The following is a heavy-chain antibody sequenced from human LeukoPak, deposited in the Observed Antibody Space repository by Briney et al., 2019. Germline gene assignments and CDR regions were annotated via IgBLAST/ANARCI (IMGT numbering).Heavy chain of an antibody. J-gene: IGHJ3*02. V-gene: IGHV4-31*03. CDR1: GDSVTGGGYI. CDR2: ISNSGTT. CDR3: AGDVVVTSSPDAFFI. Sequence: SETLSLTCTVSGDSVTGGGYIGAWIRQHPGKGLEWIGYISNSGTTSYNPSLKSRVSISVDTSNNHFSLRLSSVTAADTAVYYCAGDVVVTSSPDAFFIWGRGTMVTVSS. D-gene: IGHD2-21*02.